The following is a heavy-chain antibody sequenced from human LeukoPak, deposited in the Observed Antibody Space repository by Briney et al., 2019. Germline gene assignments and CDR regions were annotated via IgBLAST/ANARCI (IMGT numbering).Heavy chain of an antibody. Sequence: GGSLRLSCAASGFTFINAWMTWVRQAPGKGLEWVGRIKSKDDGGTIDHNAPVKGRFTISRDDSKNTLYLQMNSLKTEDTAVYYCTTLSTGYDYNSALDIWGQGTMVTVSS. CDR2: IKSKDDGGTI. CDR3: TTLSTGYDYNSALDI. V-gene: IGHV3-15*01. CDR1: GFTFINAW. D-gene: IGHD5-12*01. J-gene: IGHJ3*02.